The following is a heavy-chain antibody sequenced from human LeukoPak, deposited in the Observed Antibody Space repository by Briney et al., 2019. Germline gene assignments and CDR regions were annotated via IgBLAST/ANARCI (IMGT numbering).Heavy chain of an antibody. CDR2: ISFSGSYI. J-gene: IGHJ4*02. V-gene: IGHV3-21*01. Sequence: AGGSLRLSCAASGFTFTTYGVNWVRQAPGKGLEWVSSISFSGSYIYYADSVKGRFTISRDNAKNSVYLQMNSLRDDDTAVYYCARGTGTGWRFDFWGQGTLVTASS. CDR1: GFTFTTYG. D-gene: IGHD3/OR15-3a*01. CDR3: ARGTGTGWRFDF.